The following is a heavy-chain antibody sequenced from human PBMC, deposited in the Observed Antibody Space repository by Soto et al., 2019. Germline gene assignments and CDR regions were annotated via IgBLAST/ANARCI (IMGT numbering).Heavy chain of an antibody. J-gene: IGHJ4*02. V-gene: IGHV3-30*02. D-gene: IGHD6-13*01. CDR3: AKVLSSSWSYWAIDY. CDR2: IWYDGSNK. CDR1: GFTFSSYG. Sequence: PGGSLRLSCAASGFTFSSYGMHWVRQAPGKGLEWVAVIWYDGSNKYYADSVKGRFTISRDNSKNTLYLQMNSLRAEDTAVYYCAKVLSSSWSYWAIDYWGQGTLVTVSS.